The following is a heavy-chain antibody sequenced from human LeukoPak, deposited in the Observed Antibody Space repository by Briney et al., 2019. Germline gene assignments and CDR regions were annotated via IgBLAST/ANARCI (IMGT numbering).Heavy chain of an antibody. D-gene: IGHD3-10*01. Sequence: PSETLSLTCTVSGGSISSSGSYWAWIRQPPGKGLEWIANVYYNGNTDYNSSLKSRVTISVDTSKKQFFLNLRSVTAADTAVYYCARLLSPGWFDPWGQGTLVTVSS. V-gene: IGHV4-39*01. CDR3: ARLLSPGWFDP. CDR1: GGSISSSGSY. J-gene: IGHJ5*02. CDR2: VYYNGNT.